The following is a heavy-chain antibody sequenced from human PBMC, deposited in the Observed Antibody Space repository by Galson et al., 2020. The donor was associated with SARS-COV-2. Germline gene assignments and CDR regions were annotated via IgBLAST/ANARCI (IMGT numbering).Heavy chain of an antibody. D-gene: IGHD1-26*01. V-gene: IGHV4-59*01. CDR3: ARDNMGSLDY. Sequence: SETLSLTCSVSGGSISGYQWGWIRQPPGKGLEWTAYGSYRGTANYNPSLKSRVTVSLDTSKNQFSLNLSSVTAADTAIYYCARDNMGSLDYWGQGTLVTVSS. J-gene: IGHJ4*02. CDR2: GSYRGTA. CDR1: GGSISGYQ.